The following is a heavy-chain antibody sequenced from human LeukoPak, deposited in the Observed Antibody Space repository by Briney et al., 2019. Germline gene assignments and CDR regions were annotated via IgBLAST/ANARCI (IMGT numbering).Heavy chain of an antibody. Sequence: GGSLRLSCAPSGFTFSNYAMNWVRQAPGKGLECVSAISGSGISTYYADSVKGRFTISRDNSKNTLYLQMNSLRAEDTAVYYCAKGPTYYYDTSGYYIDYWGQGTLVTVSS. J-gene: IGHJ4*02. CDR1: GFTFSNYA. D-gene: IGHD3-22*01. V-gene: IGHV3-23*01. CDR2: ISGSGIST. CDR3: AKGPTYYYDTSGYYIDY.